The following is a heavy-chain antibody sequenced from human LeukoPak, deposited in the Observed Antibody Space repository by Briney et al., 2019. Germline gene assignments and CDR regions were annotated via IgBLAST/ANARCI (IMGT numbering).Heavy chain of an antibody. J-gene: IGHJ5*02. CDR1: GYTFTSYG. Sequence: GASVKVSCKASGYTFTSYGISWVRQAPGQGLEWMGWISAYNGNTNYVQKLQGRVTMTTDTSTSTAYMELRSLRSDDTAVYYCARVVYCSSTSCEVSRQYNWFDPWGQGTLVTVSS. V-gene: IGHV1-18*01. CDR3: ARVVYCSSTSCEVSRQYNWFDP. D-gene: IGHD2-2*01. CDR2: ISAYNGNT.